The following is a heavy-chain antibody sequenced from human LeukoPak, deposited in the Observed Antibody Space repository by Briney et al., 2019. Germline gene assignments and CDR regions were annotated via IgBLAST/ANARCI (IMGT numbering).Heavy chain of an antibody. V-gene: IGHV3-23*01. D-gene: IGHD6-6*01. Sequence: GGSLRLSCAASGFTFSSYWMSWVRQALGKGLEWVSVISGGGGSTYYADSVKGRFTISRDNSKNTLYLQMNSLRADDTAVYYCAKDSPRAARPSYWGQGTLVTVSS. CDR2: ISGGGGST. CDR3: AKDSPRAARPSY. CDR1: GFTFSSYW. J-gene: IGHJ4*02.